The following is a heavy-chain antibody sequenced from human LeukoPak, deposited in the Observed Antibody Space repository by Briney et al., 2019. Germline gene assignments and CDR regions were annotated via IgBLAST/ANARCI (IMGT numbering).Heavy chain of an antibody. D-gene: IGHD2-2*02. CDR1: GGSFSGYY. V-gene: IGHV4-34*01. Sequence: PSETLSLTCAVYGGSFSGYYWSWIRQPPGKGLEWIGEINHSGSTNYNPSLKSRVTISVDTSKNQFSLKLSSVTAADTAVYYCARQKPYCSSTSCYKAYYYMDVWGKGTTVTVSS. CDR3: ARQKPYCSSTSCYKAYYYMDV. CDR2: INHSGST. J-gene: IGHJ6*03.